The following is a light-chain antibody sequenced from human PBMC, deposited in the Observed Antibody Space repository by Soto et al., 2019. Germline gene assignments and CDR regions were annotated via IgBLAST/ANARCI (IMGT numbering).Light chain of an antibody. J-gene: IGKJ5*01. V-gene: IGKV1-39*01. CDR2: GAS. CDR1: QSIGGS. CDR3: QQSYRTPT. Sequence: DIQMPQSPSSLSASVRDRVTITCRASQSIGGSLNWYQQKPGKAPKLLIYGASTLQSGVPSRVSGSGSGTDYTLTISSLQPEDFATYYCQQSYRTPTFGQGTRLEIK.